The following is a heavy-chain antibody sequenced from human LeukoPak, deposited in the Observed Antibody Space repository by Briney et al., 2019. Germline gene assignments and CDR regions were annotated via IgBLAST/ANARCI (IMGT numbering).Heavy chain of an antibody. CDR3: ARGSPIAIRYFDWLLKYYFDY. V-gene: IGHV4-34*01. Sequence: SETLSLTCAVYGGSFSGYYWSWIRQPPGKGLEWIGEINHSGSTNYNPSLKSRVTISVDTSKNQFSVKLSSVTAADTAVYYCARGSPIAIRYFDWLLKYYFDYWGQGTLVTVSS. J-gene: IGHJ4*02. CDR2: INHSGST. D-gene: IGHD3-9*01. CDR1: GGSFSGYY.